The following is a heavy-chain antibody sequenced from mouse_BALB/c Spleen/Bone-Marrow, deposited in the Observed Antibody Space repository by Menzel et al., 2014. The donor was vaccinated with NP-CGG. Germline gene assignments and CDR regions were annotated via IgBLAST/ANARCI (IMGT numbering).Heavy chain of an antibody. D-gene: IGHD1-3*01. CDR1: GYSFTSYW. Sequence: QVQLQQSGAELVRPGASVKLSCKASGYSFTSYWLNWVKRRPGQGLEWIGMIHPSDSETRLNQKSKDKATLTVDKSSSTAYMQLNSPTSADSAVYYCAYGSSVYYFDYWGQGTTLTVSS. J-gene: IGHJ2*01. CDR2: IHPSDSET. V-gene: IGHV1-74*01. CDR3: AYGSSVYYFDY.